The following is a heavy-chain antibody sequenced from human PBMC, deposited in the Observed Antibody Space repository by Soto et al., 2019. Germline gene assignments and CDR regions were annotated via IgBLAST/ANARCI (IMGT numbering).Heavy chain of an antibody. CDR2: IYYSGST. Sequence: SETLSLTCTVSGGSISSYYWSWIRQPPGKGLEWIGYIYYSGSTNYNPSLKSRVTISVDTSKNQFSLKLSSVTAADTAVYYCARGVRWKLLASDLEFNPWGQGTLVTVS. CDR1: GGSISSYY. V-gene: IGHV4-59*01. CDR3: ARGVRWKLLASDLEFNP. J-gene: IGHJ5*02. D-gene: IGHD2-15*01.